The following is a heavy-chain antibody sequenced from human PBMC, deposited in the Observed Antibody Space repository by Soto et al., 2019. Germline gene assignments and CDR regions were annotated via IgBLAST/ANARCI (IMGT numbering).Heavy chain of an antibody. CDR1: SGTRSDYG. J-gene: IGHJ4*02. CDR3: ARDNLIEHRPTPTTNIHD. Sequence: HSHPVSSGTRSDYGVRLISPAPSKGLEWVAVIWYDGSNKYYADSVKGRFTISRDNSKNTLYPQMNSLRAEDTAVYYCARDNLIEHRPTPTTNIHDWGPGPLVT. CDR2: IWYDGSNK. D-gene: IGHD5-12*01. V-gene: IGHV3-33*08.